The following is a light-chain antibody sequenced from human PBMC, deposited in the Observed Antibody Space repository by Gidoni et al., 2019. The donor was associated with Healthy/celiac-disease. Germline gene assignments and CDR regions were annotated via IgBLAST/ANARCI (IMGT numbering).Light chain of an antibody. CDR2: SNN. CDR1: SSNIGSNT. Sequence: QSVLTQPPSASGPPGQRVTIPCSGSSSNIGSNTVNWYQQLPGTAPKLLIYSNNQRPSGGPDRFSGSKSGTSASLAISGLQSEDEADYYCAAWDDSLNGPWVFGGGTKLTVL. V-gene: IGLV1-44*01. CDR3: AAWDDSLNGPWV. J-gene: IGLJ3*02.